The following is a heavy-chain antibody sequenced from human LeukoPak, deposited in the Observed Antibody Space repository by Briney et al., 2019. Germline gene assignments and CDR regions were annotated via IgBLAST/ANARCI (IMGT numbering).Heavy chain of an antibody. J-gene: IGHJ4*02. CDR2: INPNSGAT. CDR1: GYTFTGYY. CDR3: ARDGSGGDYFDY. Sequence: ASVKASCKASGYTFTGYYIHWVRQAPGQGLEWMGRINPNSGATNYAQKFQGRVTMTRDTSIGTAYMELSRLRSDDTAVYYCARDGSGGDYFDYWGQGTLVTVSS. V-gene: IGHV1-2*06. D-gene: IGHD3-16*01.